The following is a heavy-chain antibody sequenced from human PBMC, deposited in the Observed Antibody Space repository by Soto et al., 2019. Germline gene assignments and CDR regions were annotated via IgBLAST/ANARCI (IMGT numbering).Heavy chain of an antibody. Sequence: ASVKVSCKASGYTFTGCGISWVRQARGQGLEWMGWISAYNGNTNYAQKLQGRVTMTTDTSTSTAYMELRSLRSDDTAVYYCARDSDDVWSGNDAFDIWGQGTMVTVSS. CDR3: ARDSDDVWSGNDAFDI. V-gene: IGHV1-18*01. D-gene: IGHD3-3*01. J-gene: IGHJ3*02. CDR2: ISAYNGNT. CDR1: GYTFTGCG.